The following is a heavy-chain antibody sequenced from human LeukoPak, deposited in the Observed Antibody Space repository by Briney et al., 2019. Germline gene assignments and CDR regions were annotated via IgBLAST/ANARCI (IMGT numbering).Heavy chain of an antibody. CDR3: ARDLTIVAAGTFGY. Sequence: GASVKVSCKASGYTFTTYGVSWVRQAPGQGPEGMGWINIYNGNTNYAQKFQGRVTVTIDTSTSTVYMELRSLRSDDTAIYYCARDLTIVAAGTFGYWGQGTLVTVSS. CDR2: INIYNGNT. CDR1: GYTFTTYG. V-gene: IGHV1-18*01. D-gene: IGHD6-13*01. J-gene: IGHJ4*02.